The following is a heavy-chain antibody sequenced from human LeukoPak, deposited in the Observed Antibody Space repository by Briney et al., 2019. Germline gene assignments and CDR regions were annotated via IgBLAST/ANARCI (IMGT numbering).Heavy chain of an antibody. V-gene: IGHV3-30*03. CDR1: GFTFSSYG. J-gene: IGHJ4*02. D-gene: IGHD6-19*01. Sequence: TGGSLRLSCAASGFTFSSYGMHWVRQAPGKGLEWVALTSYDGSNKDYADSVKGRFTISRNNAKNSLYLQMNSLRAEDTAVYYCARDSGIEQWFALYYFDYWGQGTLVTVSS. CDR3: ARDSGIEQWFALYYFDY. CDR2: TSYDGSNK.